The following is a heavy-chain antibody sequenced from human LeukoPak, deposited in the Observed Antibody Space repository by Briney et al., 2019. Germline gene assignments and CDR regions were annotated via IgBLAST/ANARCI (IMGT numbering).Heavy chain of an antibody. V-gene: IGHV4-59*01. CDR3: ARIFGSGYDFRGAFDI. D-gene: IGHD5-12*01. Sequence: SETLSLTCTVSGGSISSYYWSWIRQPPGKGLEWIGYIYYSGSTNYNPSLKSRVTISVDTSKIQFSLKLSSVTAADTAVYYCARIFGSGYDFRGAFDIWGQGTMVTVSS. CDR1: GGSISSYY. J-gene: IGHJ3*02. CDR2: IYYSGST.